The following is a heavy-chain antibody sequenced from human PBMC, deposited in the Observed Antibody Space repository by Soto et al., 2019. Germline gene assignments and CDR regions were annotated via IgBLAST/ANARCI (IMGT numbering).Heavy chain of an antibody. V-gene: IGHV1-2*02. Sequence: VASVKVSCRASGYTFTSYYMQLVLQAPGQGLEWMGYINPNGGGTEFAQKLQGRVTVTRDTSTSTVYMEMNRLRPVDTSVYYCASSSKRTPDWLDSWGQGTRVTVSS. CDR2: INPNGGGT. CDR1: GYTFTSYY. J-gene: IGHJ5*01. CDR3: ASSSKRTPDWLDS.